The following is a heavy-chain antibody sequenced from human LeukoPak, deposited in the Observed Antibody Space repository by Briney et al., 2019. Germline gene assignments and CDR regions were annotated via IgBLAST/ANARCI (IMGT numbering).Heavy chain of an antibody. D-gene: IGHD2-8*02. Sequence: GGSLRLSCAASGFTVSSSYMTWVRQAPGKGLEWVSITYADGYTFYADSVKGRFTISRDNSKNTLYLQMNSLRAEDTAVYYCARGVLGVIPIDYWGQGTLVTVSS. CDR3: ARGVLGVIPIDY. CDR2: TYADGYT. CDR1: GFTVSSSY. J-gene: IGHJ4*02. V-gene: IGHV3-53*01.